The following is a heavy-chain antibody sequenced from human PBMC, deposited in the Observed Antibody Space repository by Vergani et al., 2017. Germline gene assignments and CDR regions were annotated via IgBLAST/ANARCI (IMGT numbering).Heavy chain of an antibody. V-gene: IGHV3-33*01. CDR1: GFIFSNYG. CDR2: IWFDGNNK. D-gene: IGHD1-14*01. CDR3: ARDLRLLYNRFDP. J-gene: IGHJ5*02. Sequence: QVQLVESGGGVVQPGRSLRLSCAASGFIFSNYGMHWVRQTPGKGLEWVAVIWFDGNNKYYSDSVKGRFTVSRDNSKNMLYLQMNSLRDEDTGVYYCARDLRLLYNRFDPWGQGTLVTVSS.